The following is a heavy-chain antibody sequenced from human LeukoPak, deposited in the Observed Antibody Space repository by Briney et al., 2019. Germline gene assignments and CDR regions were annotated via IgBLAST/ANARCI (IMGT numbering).Heavy chain of an antibody. J-gene: IGHJ5*02. CDR3: ARDRYYGSGSWSYWFDP. D-gene: IGHD3-10*01. Sequence: GGSLRLSCAASGFTFSSYAMHWVRQAPGKGLEWVAVISYDGSNKYYADSVKGRFTISRDSSKNTLYLQMNSLRAEDTAVYYCARDRYYGSGSWSYWFDPWGQGTLVTVSS. V-gene: IGHV3-30*04. CDR2: ISYDGSNK. CDR1: GFTFSSYA.